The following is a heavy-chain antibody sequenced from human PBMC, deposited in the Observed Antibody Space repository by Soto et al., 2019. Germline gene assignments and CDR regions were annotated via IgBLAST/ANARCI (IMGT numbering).Heavy chain of an antibody. D-gene: IGHD6-13*01. CDR3: ARQRYSSSWYSNYYYGMDV. V-gene: IGHV5-10-1*01. J-gene: IGHJ6*02. CDR1: GYSFTSYW. CDR2: IDPSDSYT. Sequence: PGESLKISCKGSGYSFTSYWISWVRQMPGKGLEWMGRIDPSDSYTNYSPSFQGHVTISADKSISTAYLQWSSLKASGTAMYYCARQRYSSSWYSNYYYGMDVWGQGTTVTVSS.